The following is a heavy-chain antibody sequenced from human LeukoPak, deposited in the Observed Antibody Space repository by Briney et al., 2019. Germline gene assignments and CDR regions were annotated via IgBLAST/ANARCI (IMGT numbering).Heavy chain of an antibody. CDR1: GGSISSYY. CDR3: ARDGSSIREFDP. D-gene: IGHD6-13*01. J-gene: IGHJ5*02. CDR2: IYTSGRT. V-gene: IGHV4-4*07. Sequence: SESLSLTCTVSGGSISSYYWSWIRQPAGKGLEWIGRIYTSGRTNYNPSLKSRVTMSVDTSKNQFSLKLSSVTAADTAVYYCARDGSSIREFDPWGQGTLVTVSA.